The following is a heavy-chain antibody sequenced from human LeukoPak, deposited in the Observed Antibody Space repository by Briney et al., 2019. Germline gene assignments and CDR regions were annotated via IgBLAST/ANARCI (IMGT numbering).Heavy chain of an antibody. J-gene: IGHJ4*02. CDR3: ARGDDILTGYFRGFDY. Sequence: ASVKVSCKASGYAFTSYGISWVRQAPGQGLEWMGWISAYNGNTNYAQKVQGRVTMTTDTSTGTAYMELRSLRSDDTAVYYCARGDDILTGYFRGFDYWGQGTLVTVSS. CDR1: GYAFTSYG. D-gene: IGHD3-9*01. V-gene: IGHV1-18*01. CDR2: ISAYNGNT.